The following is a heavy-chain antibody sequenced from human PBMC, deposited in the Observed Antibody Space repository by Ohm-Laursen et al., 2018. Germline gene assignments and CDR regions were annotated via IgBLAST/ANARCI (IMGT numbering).Heavy chain of an antibody. J-gene: IGHJ4*02. CDR2: ITRSGSSI. CDR1: GFSFSTST. Sequence: SLRLSCAAAGFSFSTSTMTWVRQAPGKGLAWVSYITRSGSSIYYADSVKGRFTISRDNAKNSLYLQMSGLRAEDTAVYYCARAQYCSGGSCYFGVWGQGTRVTVSS. CDR3: ARAQYCSGGSCYFGV. V-gene: IGHV3-48*01. D-gene: IGHD2-15*01.